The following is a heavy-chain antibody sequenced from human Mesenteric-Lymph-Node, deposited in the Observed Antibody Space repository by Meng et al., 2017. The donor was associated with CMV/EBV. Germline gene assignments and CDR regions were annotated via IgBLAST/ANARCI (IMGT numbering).Heavy chain of an antibody. CDR3: ARRKYDSGDYYHHAFDI. CDR1: GFTFSSYA. V-gene: IGHV3-66*02. D-gene: IGHD3-22*01. CDR2: IYSGGDT. J-gene: IGHJ3*02. Sequence: GGSLRLSCAASGFTFSSYAMSWVRQAPGKGLEWVSVIYSGGDTYYADSVKGRFTISRDNSKNTLYLQMNSLRAEDTAVYYCARRKYDSGDYYHHAFDIWGQGTLVTVSS.